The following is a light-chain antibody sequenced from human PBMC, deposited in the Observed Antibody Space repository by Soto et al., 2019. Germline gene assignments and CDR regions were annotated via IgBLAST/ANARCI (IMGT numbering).Light chain of an antibody. Sequence: DIVMTQSPLSLPVTPGEPASISCRSSQSLLHSNGYNYLDWYLQKPGQSPQLLIYLGSNRASGVPDRFRGSGSGTDFTLTISRVEAEDVGVYYCMQALQTPKTFGQGTKVEIK. CDR1: QSLLHSNGYNY. CDR3: MQALQTPKT. J-gene: IGKJ1*01. V-gene: IGKV2-28*01. CDR2: LGS.